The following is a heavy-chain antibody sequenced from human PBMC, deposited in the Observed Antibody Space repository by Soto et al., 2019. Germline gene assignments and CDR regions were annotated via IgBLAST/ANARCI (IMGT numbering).Heavy chain of an antibody. V-gene: IGHV3-21*01. J-gene: IGHJ6*03. D-gene: IGHD6-13*01. Sequence: GGSLRLSCAASGFTFSSYSMNWVRQAPGKGLEWVSSISSSSSYIYYADSVKGRLTISRDNAKNSLYLQMNSLRAEDTAVYYCARDYGSSSWRDYYYYMDVWGKGTTVTVSS. CDR1: GFTFSSYS. CDR2: ISSSSSYI. CDR3: ARDYGSSSWRDYYYYMDV.